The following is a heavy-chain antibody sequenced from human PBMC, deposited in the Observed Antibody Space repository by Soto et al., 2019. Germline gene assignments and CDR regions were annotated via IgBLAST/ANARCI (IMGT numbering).Heavy chain of an antibody. CDR3: ARVSTAMVPDY. Sequence: QVQLVQYGAEVKKPGASVKVSCKASGYTFTSYYMHWVRQAPGQGLEWMGIINPSGGSTSYAKKCQGRVTMTRDTSTSTGYMELSSLRSEDTAVYYCARVSTAMVPDYWGQGTLVTVSS. J-gene: IGHJ4*02. CDR1: GYTFTSYY. V-gene: IGHV1-46*01. D-gene: IGHD5-18*01. CDR2: INPSGGST.